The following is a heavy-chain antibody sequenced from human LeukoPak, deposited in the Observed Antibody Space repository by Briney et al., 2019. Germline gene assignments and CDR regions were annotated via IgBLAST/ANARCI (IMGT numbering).Heavy chain of an antibody. CDR3: AKDRIYYGSGPLSY. Sequence: GGSLRLSCAASGFTFSDYYMSWIRQAPGKGLEWVSYISHSGTTIYYADSVKGRFIISRDNAKNSLYLQMNSLRAEDTAVYYCAKDRIYYGSGPLSYWGQGTLVTVSS. D-gene: IGHD3-10*01. J-gene: IGHJ4*02. CDR2: ISHSGTTI. CDR1: GFTFSDYY. V-gene: IGHV3-11*01.